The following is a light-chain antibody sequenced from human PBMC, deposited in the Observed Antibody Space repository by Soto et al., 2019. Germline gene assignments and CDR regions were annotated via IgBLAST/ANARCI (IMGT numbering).Light chain of an antibody. CDR3: SSYTSSFKLAV. CDR2: DVS. J-gene: IGLJ1*01. V-gene: IGLV2-14*03. CDR1: SSDVGGYNY. Sequence: QSALTQPASVSGSPGQSITIFCTGTSSDVGGYNYVSWYQQHPGSAPKLMIYDVSSLPSGVSNRFSGSKSGNTASLTISGLQAEDEADYYCSSYTSSFKLAVFGSGTKLTVL.